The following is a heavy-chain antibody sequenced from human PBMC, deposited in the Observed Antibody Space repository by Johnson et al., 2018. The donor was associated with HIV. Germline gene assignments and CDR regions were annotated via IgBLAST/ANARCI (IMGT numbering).Heavy chain of an antibody. J-gene: IGHJ3*02. CDR2: IYSGGTT. CDR3: ARGPILEWLSGDGFDM. CDR1: GFTVSSNY. D-gene: IGHD3-3*01. Sequence: VQLVESGGGLVQPGGSLRLSCVASGFTVSSNYMSWVRQAPGRGLEWVAVIYSGGTTYYVDSVKGRFTISRDNSKNTLYLQMNSLRVEDTAMYYCARGPILEWLSGDGFDMWGQGTMVTV. V-gene: IGHV3-66*01.